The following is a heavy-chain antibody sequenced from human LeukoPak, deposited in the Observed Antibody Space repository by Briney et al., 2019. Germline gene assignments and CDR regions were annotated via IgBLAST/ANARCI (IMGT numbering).Heavy chain of an antibody. Sequence: GGSLRLSCAASGFTFSSYSMNWVRQAPGKGLEWIGRIKSKTDGETTNYAEPVRGRFTISRDDSKSAVYLQMNSLKIEDTAVYYCTTDLGTYYHGSQRLIPIDYWGQGTLVTVSS. D-gene: IGHD3-10*01. CDR3: TTDLGTYYHGSQRLIPIDY. CDR1: GFTFSSYS. J-gene: IGHJ4*02. CDR2: IKSKTDGETT. V-gene: IGHV3-15*01.